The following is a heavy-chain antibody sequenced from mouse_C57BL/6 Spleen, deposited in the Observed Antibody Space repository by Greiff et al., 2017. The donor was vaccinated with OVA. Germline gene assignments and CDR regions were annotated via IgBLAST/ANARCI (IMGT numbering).Heavy chain of an antibody. D-gene: IGHD3-2*02. CDR2: IDPEDGDT. Sequence: EVNVVESGAELVRPGASVKLSCTASGFNIKDYYMHWVKQRPEQGLEWIGRIDPEDGDTEYAPKFQGKATMTADTSSNTAYLQLSSLTSEDTAVYYCTTCEAAQATFDYWGQGTTLTVSS. CDR1: GFNIKDYY. J-gene: IGHJ2*01. CDR3: TTCEAAQATFDY. V-gene: IGHV14-1*01.